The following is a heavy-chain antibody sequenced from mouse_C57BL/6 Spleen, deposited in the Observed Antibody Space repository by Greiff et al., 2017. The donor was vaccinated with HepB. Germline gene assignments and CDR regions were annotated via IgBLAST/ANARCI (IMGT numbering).Heavy chain of an antibody. CDR3: ARNGNYGYFDY. CDR2: IDPSDSET. J-gene: IGHJ2*01. Sequence: QVQLQQPGAELVRPGSSVKLSCKASGYTFTSYWMHWVKQRPIQGLEWIGNIDPSDSETHYNQKFKDKATLTVDKSSSTAYMQLSSLTSEDSAVYYCARNGNYGYFDYWGQGTTLTVSS. V-gene: IGHV1-52*01. CDR1: GYTFTSYW. D-gene: IGHD2-1*01.